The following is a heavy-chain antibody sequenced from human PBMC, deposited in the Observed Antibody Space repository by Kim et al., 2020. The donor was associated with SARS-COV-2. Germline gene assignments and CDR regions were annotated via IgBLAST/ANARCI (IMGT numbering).Heavy chain of an antibody. CDR1: GGSISTYY. CDR2: IAYSGST. J-gene: IGHJ6*01. V-gene: IGHV4-59*01. D-gene: IGHD1-26*01. CDR3: ARDQPTCRGNSSPVDALDV. Sequence: SETLSLTCTVSGGSISTYYWSWIRQPPGKGLEWIGFIAYSGSTNYNPSLKSRVTISVDTSKNQFSLKLNSVTAADTAAYYCARDQPTCRGNSSPVDALDV.